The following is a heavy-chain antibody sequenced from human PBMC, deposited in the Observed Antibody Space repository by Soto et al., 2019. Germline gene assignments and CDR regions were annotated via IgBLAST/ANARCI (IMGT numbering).Heavy chain of an antibody. Sequence: ETLSLTCTVSGGSISSYYWGWIRQPPGKGLEWIGYIYYSGSTNYNPSLKSRVTISVDTSKNQFSLKLSSVTAADTAVYYCARVVDSSLRYYYYMDVWGKGTTVTVSS. CDR3: ARVVDSSLRYYYYMDV. V-gene: IGHV4-59*01. CDR1: GGSISSYY. J-gene: IGHJ6*03. D-gene: IGHD6-13*01. CDR2: IYYSGST.